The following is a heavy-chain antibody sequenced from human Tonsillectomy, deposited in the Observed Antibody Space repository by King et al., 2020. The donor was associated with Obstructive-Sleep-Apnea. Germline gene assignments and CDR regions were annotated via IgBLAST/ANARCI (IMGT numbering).Heavy chain of an antibody. V-gene: IGHV3-30*18. D-gene: IGHD3-10*01. Sequence: AQLVQSGGGVVQPGRSLRLSCAASGFTFSSYGMHWVRQAPGKGLEWVAVISYDGSNKYYADSVKGRFTISRDNSKNTLYLQMNSLRAEDTAVYYCAKDQEATMVRGVISPLDYWGQGTLVTVSS. CDR1: GFTFSSYG. CDR3: AKDQEATMVRGVISPLDY. J-gene: IGHJ4*02. CDR2: ISYDGSNK.